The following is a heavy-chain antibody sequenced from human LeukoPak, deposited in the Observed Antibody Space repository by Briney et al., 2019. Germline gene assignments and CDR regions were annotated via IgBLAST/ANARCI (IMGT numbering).Heavy chain of an antibody. J-gene: IGHJ5*02. CDR2: IKQDGSEK. D-gene: IGHD3-10*01. Sequence: GSLRLSCAASGFTFNNYGMHWARQAPGKGLEWVANIKQDGSEKYYGDSVKGRFTISRDNAKNSLSLQMNSLRAEDTAVYYCARPLMYYYGSETYFWFDPWGQGTLVTVSS. V-gene: IGHV3-7*01. CDR1: GFTFNNYG. CDR3: ARPLMYYYGSETYFWFDP.